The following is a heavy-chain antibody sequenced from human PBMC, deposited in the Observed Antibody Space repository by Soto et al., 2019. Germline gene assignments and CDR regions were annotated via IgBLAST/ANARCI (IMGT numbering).Heavy chain of an antibody. J-gene: IGHJ6*02. CDR3: AMLGGWSGGSSGMDV. CDR1: GLIFGDYH. Sequence: EVRLVESGGGLVQPGGSLRLSCAASGLIFGDYHMDWVRQAPGKGLEWVGRIRRKANSYTTEYAASVKGRFTISRDDSKNSLYLQMNSLKSEDTAVYYCAMLGGWSGGSSGMDVWGQGTTVTVSS. V-gene: IGHV3-72*01. CDR2: IRRKANSYTT. D-gene: IGHD6-19*01.